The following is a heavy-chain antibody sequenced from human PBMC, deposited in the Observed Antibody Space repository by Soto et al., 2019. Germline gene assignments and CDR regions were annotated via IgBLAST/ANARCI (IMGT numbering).Heavy chain of an antibody. Sequence: QVQLVESGGGVVQPGRSLRLSCAASGFTFSIYGMHWVRQAPGKGLGCVAVISYDGSNQYDAESVKGRFTISRDNSKNTLYLQMNSLRGEDTDVYYCAKETVEYYFDYWGQGTLVTVCS. CDR1: GFTFSIYG. V-gene: IGHV3-30*18. J-gene: IGHJ4*02. CDR2: ISYDGSNQ. CDR3: AKETVEYYFDY. D-gene: IGHD3-3*01.